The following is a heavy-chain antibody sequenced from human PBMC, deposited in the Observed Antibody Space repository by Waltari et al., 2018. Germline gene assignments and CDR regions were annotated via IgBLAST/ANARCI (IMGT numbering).Heavy chain of an antibody. Sequence: QVQLQESGPRLVKPSETLSLSCAVSGYSISTGWSWVWMRPLPGTGLEWIGCPHGTATTPAIPSHQSVVTSSSDTSTNNFYLKLTSVTAADTATYYCTRRMMTAIAGGGASDVWGQGTLVTVSS. CDR2: PHGTATT. D-gene: IGHD2-21*01. V-gene: IGHV4-38-2*01. CDR3: TRRMMTAIAGGGASDV. J-gene: IGHJ3*01. CDR1: GYSISTGWS.